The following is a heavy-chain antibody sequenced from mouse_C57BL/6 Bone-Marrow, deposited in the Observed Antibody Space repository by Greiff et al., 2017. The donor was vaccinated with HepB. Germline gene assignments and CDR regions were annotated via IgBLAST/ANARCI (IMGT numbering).Heavy chain of an antibody. CDR1: GRLLTSYA. CDR2: IWTGGGT. Sequence: GKMMESGPGRGAPSQSMSITCTVSGRLLTSYARSWVRQPPGKGLEWLGVIWTGGGTNYNSALKSRLSISKDNSKSQVFLKMNSLQTDDTARYYCASTTVVEDYAMDYWGQGTSVTVSS. J-gene: IGHJ4*01. D-gene: IGHD1-1*01. CDR3: ASTTVVEDYAMDY. V-gene: IGHV2-9-1*01.